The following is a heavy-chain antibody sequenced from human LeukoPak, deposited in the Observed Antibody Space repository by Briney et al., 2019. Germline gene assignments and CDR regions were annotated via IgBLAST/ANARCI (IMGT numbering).Heavy chain of an antibody. CDR2: ISSSGSTI. D-gene: IGHD1-14*01. V-gene: IGHV3-11*01. CDR3: ARLSPRFAKGPGFSCGGITGTTGYFDY. Sequence: PGGSLRLSCAASGFTFSSYAMSWIRQAPGKGLEWVSYISSSGSTIYYADSVKGRFTISRDNAKNSLYLQMNSLRAEDTAVYYCARLSPRFAKGPGFSCGGITGTTGYFDYWGQGTLVTVSS. CDR1: GFTFSSYA. J-gene: IGHJ4*02.